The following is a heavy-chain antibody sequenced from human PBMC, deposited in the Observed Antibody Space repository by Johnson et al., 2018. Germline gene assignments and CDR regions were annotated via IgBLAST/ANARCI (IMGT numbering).Heavy chain of an antibody. V-gene: IGHV3-30*18. CDR1: GFTFSSYG. D-gene: IGHD4-23*01. CDR2: ISYDGSNK. Sequence: VQLVESGGGVVQPGRSLRLSCAASGFTFSSYGMHWVRQAPGKGLAWVAVISYDGSNKYYADSVKGRFTISRDNSKNTLYLQMNSLRAEDTAVYYCAKDYGGNSEYYYYYYMDVWGKGTTVTVSS. CDR3: AKDYGGNSEYYYYYYMDV. J-gene: IGHJ6*03.